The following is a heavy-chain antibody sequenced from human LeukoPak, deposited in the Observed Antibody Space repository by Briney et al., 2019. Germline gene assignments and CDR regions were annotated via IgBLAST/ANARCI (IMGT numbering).Heavy chain of an antibody. Sequence: PGGSLRLSCAASGFTFSSYSMTWVRQAPGKGLEWVSSISSSSSYIYYADSVKGRFTISRDNAKNSLYLQMNSLRAEDTAVYYCARDSGAGGYYYYYYADVWGKGTTVTVSS. V-gene: IGHV3-21*01. D-gene: IGHD3-10*01. J-gene: IGHJ6*03. CDR3: ARDSGAGGYYYYYYADV. CDR2: ISSSSSYI. CDR1: GFTFSSYS.